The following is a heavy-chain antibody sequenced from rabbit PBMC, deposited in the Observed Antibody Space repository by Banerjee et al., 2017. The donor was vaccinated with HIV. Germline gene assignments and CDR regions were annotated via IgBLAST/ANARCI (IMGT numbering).Heavy chain of an antibody. CDR3: ARAYGSASGYDL. CDR2: IYTSSGGT. J-gene: IGHJ6*01. D-gene: IGHD1-1*01. CDR1: GFDLSSKYD. V-gene: IGHV1S43*01. Sequence: QEQLEESGGGPVQPEGSLTLTCKASGFDLSSKYDMCWVRQAPGKGLEWIGCIYTSSGGTYYASWVNGRFTISRSTSLSAVDLKMTSLTAADTATYFCARAYGSASGYDLWGQGTLVTV.